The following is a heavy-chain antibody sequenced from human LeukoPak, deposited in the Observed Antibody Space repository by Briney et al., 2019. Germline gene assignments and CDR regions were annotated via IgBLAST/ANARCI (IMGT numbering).Heavy chain of an antibody. Sequence: PGRSLRLSCAASGFTFSSYAMHWVRQAPGKGLEWVAVISYDGSNKYYADSVKGRFTISRDNSKNTLYLQMNSLRAEDTAVYYCARDRSDCSGGSCYSWNLYYYYMDVWGKGTTVTVSS. D-gene: IGHD2-15*01. CDR3: ARDRSDCSGGSCYSWNLYYYYMDV. CDR2: ISYDGSNK. CDR1: GFTFSSYA. J-gene: IGHJ6*03. V-gene: IGHV3-30*04.